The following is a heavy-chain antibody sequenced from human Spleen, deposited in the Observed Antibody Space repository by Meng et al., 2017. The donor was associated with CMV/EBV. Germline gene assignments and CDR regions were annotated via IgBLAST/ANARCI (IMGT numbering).Heavy chain of an antibody. CDR3: ARSGGYNFPYYYYGMDV. D-gene: IGHD5-24*01. CDR1: GFTFSDYY. V-gene: IGHV3-11*04. CDR2: IGPSGSTI. J-gene: IGHJ6*02. Sequence: GESLKISCAASGFTFSDYYMSWIRQAPGTGLEWVSYIGPSGSTINYADSVKGRFTISRDNAKNSLYLQVNSLRAEDTAVYYCARSGGYNFPYYYYGMDVWGQGTTVTVSS.